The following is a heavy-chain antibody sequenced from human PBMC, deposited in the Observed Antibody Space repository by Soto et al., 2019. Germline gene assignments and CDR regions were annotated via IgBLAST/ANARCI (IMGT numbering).Heavy chain of an antibody. CDR3: ARHGFGSLRGHVDV. CDR1: GGSITNYY. J-gene: IGHJ6*02. D-gene: IGHD3-10*01. V-gene: IGHV4-59*08. Sequence: QVQLQESGPGLVKPSETLSLTCTVSGGSITNYYCSWFRQPPGKGLEWIGYIQYNGYSAYNLSLKRRVTMSRDTSKTQFSLMLESVTATDTAVYYCARHGFGSLRGHVDVWSQGTTVIVSS. CDR2: IQYNGYS.